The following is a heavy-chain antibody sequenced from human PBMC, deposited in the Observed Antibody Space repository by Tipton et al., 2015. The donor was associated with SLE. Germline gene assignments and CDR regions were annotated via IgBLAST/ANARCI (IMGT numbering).Heavy chain of an antibody. J-gene: IGHJ4*02. Sequence: VQLVQSGAEVKKPGESLKISCEGSGYRFSTYWIARLRQMPGKGLEWMGSIYVGDSDTIYSPSFQGQVTISVDKSISTAYLQWSSLKASDSAMYYCARLELQLGLDQWGQGTLVTVSS. CDR1: GYRFSTYW. V-gene: IGHV5-51*03. D-gene: IGHD3-10*01. CDR3: ARLELQLGLDQ. CDR2: IYVGDSDT.